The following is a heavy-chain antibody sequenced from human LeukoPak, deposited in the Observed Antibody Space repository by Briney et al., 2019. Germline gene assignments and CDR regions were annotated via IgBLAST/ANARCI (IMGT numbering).Heavy chain of an antibody. CDR1: GFTFSRYS. CDR2: ITPSGNNK. D-gene: IGHD1-26*01. J-gene: IGHJ6*03. CDR3: AKGIRRLVGAIPGLGRDHYMDV. V-gene: IGHV3-48*01. Sequence: GGSLRLSCAVSGFTFSRYSLHWVRQAPGKGLEWISYITPSGNNKYYSDSVKGRFTISRDNAKNSVYLQMDSLRAEDTAVYYYAKGIRRLVGAIPGLGRDHYMDVWGKGTTVTVSS.